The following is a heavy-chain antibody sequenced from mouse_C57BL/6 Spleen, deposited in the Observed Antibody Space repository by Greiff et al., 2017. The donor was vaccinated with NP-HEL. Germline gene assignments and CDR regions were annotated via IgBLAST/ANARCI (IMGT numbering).Heavy chain of an antibody. CDR2: IYPGSGST. Sequence: QVQLQQPGAELVKPGASVKMSCKASGYTFTSYWITWVKQRPGQGLEWIGHIYPGSGSTNYNEKFKSKATLTVDPSSSTAYMQLSSLTSEDSAVYYCASYYGSSTHYYAMDYWGQGTSVTVSS. V-gene: IGHV1-55*01. CDR3: ASYYGSSTHYYAMDY. CDR1: GYTFTSYW. J-gene: IGHJ4*01. D-gene: IGHD1-1*01.